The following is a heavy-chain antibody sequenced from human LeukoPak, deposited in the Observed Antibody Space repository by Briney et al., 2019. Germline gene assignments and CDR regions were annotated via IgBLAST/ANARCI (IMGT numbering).Heavy chain of an antibody. D-gene: IGHD1-26*01. CDR3: ARGPLYTESFARTWFDA. V-gene: IGHV4-34*01. CDR1: GGSFSGYY. J-gene: IGHJ5*02. Sequence: PSETLSLTCAVYGGSFSGYYWSWIRQPPGKGLEWIGEIDHSGSTNYNPSLKGRVTTSIDTSTSHFSLKLRSVTAADTAIYFCARGPLYTESFARTWFDAWGRGSVVTVSS. CDR2: IDHSGST.